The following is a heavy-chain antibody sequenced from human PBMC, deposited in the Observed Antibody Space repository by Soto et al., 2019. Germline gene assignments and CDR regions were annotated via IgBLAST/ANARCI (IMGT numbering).Heavy chain of an antibody. Sequence: XESLKGSCKCSGHSCTSYLSSLVLQMPGKGLEWMGRIDPSDSYTNYSPSFQGHVTISADKSISTAYLQWSSLKASDTAMYYCARLSRRSPRYYYYYGMDVWGQGTTVTGSS. CDR3: ARLSRRSPRYYYYYGMDV. CDR2: IDPSDSYT. V-gene: IGHV5-10-1*01. J-gene: IGHJ6*02. CDR1: GHSCTSYL.